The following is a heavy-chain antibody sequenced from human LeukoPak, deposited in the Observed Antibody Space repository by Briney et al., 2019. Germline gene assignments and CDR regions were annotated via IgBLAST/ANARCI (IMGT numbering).Heavy chain of an antibody. D-gene: IGHD1-26*01. CDR1: GFTVTSYA. CDR3: ARDRSGTYSLDY. CDR2: INDKGDRT. J-gene: IGHJ4*02. Sequence: PGGSLRLSCAASGFTVTSYAMHWVRQAPGKGLEYVSTINDKGDRTYYANPVKGRFTISRDTSKNTLYLQMGSLRAEDMAVYYCARDRSGTYSLDYWGQGTLVTVSS. V-gene: IGHV3-64*01.